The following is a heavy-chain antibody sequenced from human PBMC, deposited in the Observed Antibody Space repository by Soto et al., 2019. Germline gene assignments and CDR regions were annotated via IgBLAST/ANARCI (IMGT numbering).Heavy chain of an antibody. Sequence: QVQLQESGPGLVKPSETLSLTCTVSGGSVSSGSYYWSWIRQPPGKGLEWIGYIYYSGSTNYNPSLKSRVTISVDTSKNQFSLKLSSVTAADTAVYYCARGLGIAARLFDYWGQGTLVTVSS. CDR3: ARGLGIAARLFDY. CDR2: IYYSGST. V-gene: IGHV4-61*01. J-gene: IGHJ4*02. D-gene: IGHD6-6*01. CDR1: GGSVSSGSYY.